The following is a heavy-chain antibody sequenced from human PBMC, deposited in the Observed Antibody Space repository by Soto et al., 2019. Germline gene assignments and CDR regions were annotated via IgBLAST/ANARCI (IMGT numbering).Heavy chain of an antibody. CDR1: GGSISSSSYY. D-gene: IGHD3-3*01. CDR2: IYYSGST. J-gene: IGHJ5*02. V-gene: IGHV4-39*01. CDR3: ARTTIFAVVIILAGWFDP. Sequence: SETLSLTCTVSGGSISSSSYYWGWIRQPPGKGLEWIGSIYYSGSTYYNPSLKSRVTISVDTSKNQFSLKLSSVTAADTAVYYCARTTIFAVVIILAGWFDPWGQGTLVTVSS.